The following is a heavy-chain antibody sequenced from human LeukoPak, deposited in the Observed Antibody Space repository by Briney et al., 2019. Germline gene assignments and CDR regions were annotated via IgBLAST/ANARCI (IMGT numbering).Heavy chain of an antibody. D-gene: IGHD3-22*01. Sequence: ASVKVSCKASGYTFTGYYMHWVRQAPGQGLEWMGRINPNSGGTNYAQKFQGRVTITTDESTNTAYMELSSLRSEDTAVYYCARGDSSGAPIVYWGQGTLVTVSS. V-gene: IGHV1-2*06. CDR1: GYTFTGYY. CDR3: ARGDSSGAPIVY. CDR2: INPNSGGT. J-gene: IGHJ4*02.